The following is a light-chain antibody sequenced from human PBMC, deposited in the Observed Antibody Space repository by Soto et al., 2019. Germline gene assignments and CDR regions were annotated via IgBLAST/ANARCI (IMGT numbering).Light chain of an antibody. J-gene: IGLJ3*02. CDR3: SSYTISSTWV. Sequence: QLVLTQPASVSGSPGQSITISCTGTSSGVGGYNYVSWYQQHPGKAPKLIIYDVTNRPSGVSNRFSGSKSGNTASLTISGLQAEDEADYYCSSYTISSTWVFGGGTKLTVL. CDR1: SSGVGGYNY. CDR2: DVT. V-gene: IGLV2-14*01.